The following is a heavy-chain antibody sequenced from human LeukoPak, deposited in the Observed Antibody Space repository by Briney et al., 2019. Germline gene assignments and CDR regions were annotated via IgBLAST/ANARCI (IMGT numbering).Heavy chain of an antibody. Sequence: GGSLRLSCVASGFTFGKYWMSWVRQAPGKGLEWVANIKLDGSEKNYVDSVKGRFTISRDNTKNSLYLQMNSLRAEDTAVFYCARDATAMPQSYYYGMDVWGQGTTVTVSS. J-gene: IGHJ6*02. V-gene: IGHV3-7*03. D-gene: IGHD5-18*01. CDR3: ARDATAMPQSYYYGMDV. CDR2: IKLDGSEK. CDR1: GFTFGKYW.